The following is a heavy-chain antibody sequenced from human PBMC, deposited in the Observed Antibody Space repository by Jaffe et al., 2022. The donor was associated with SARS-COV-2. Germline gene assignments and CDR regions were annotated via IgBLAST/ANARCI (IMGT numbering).Heavy chain of an antibody. Sequence: QVQLVQSGSELKKPGASVKVSCKASGYTFTSYAMNWVRQAPGQGLEWMGWINTNTGNPTYAQGFTGRFVFSLDTSVSTAYLQISSLKAEDTAVYYCAREGSISGYSSGWYGADYNWFDPWGQGTLVTVSS. CDR1: GYTFTSYA. D-gene: IGHD6-19*01. CDR3: AREGSISGYSSGWYGADYNWFDP. V-gene: IGHV7-4-1*02. J-gene: IGHJ5*02. CDR2: INTNTGNP.